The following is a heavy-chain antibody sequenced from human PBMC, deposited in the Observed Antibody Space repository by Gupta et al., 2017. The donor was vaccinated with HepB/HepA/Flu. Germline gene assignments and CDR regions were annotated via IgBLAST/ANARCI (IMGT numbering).Heavy chain of an antibody. V-gene: IGHV3-74*01. CDR3: TRAPLTRLGAFDI. D-gene: IGHD1-26*01. CDR1: GFSLSTHW. CDR2: INSDGTNT. J-gene: IGHJ3*02. Sequence: VELVESGGSLVQPGGSLRLSCSASGFSLSTHWMHWVRQAPGKELVWVSRINSDGTNTNYADSVKGRFSISRDTATNTLYLQMNSLRVEDTAIYYCTRAPLTRLGAFDIWGHGTGVTISS.